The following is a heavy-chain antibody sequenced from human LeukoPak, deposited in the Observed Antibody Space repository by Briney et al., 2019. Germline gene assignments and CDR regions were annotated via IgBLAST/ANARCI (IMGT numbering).Heavy chain of an antibody. CDR3: AKGIRGYCSGGSCYSGYFQH. V-gene: IGHV3-23*01. CDR1: GFTFSSYA. J-gene: IGHJ1*01. Sequence: GGSLRLSCAASGFTFSSYAMSWVRQAPGKGLEWVSAISGSGGSTYCADSVKGRFTISRDNSKNTLYLQMNSLRAEDTAVYYCAKGIRGYCSGGSCYSGYFQHWGQGTLVTVSS. CDR2: ISGSGGST. D-gene: IGHD2-15*01.